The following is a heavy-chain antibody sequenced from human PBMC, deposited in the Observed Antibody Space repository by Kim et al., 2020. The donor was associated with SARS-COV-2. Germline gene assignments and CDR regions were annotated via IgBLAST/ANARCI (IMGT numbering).Heavy chain of an antibody. CDR2: ISGSGGST. CDR3: AKVRGGDYYYGMDV. V-gene: IGHV3-23*01. J-gene: IGHJ6*02. D-gene: IGHD4-17*01. Sequence: GGSLRLSCAASGFTFSSYAMSWVRQAPGKGLEWVSAISGSGGSTYYADSVKGRFTISRDNSKNTLYLQMNSLRAEDTAVYYCAKVRGGDYYYGMDVWGQGTTVTVSS. CDR1: GFTFSSYA.